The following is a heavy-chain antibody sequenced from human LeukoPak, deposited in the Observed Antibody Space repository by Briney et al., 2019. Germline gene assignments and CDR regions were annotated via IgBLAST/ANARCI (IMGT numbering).Heavy chain of an antibody. Sequence: SETLSLTCAVYGGSFSGYYWSWIRQPPGKGLEWIGEINHSGSTNYNPSLKSRVTISVDTSKNQFSLKLSSVTAADTAVYYCASGLLWFGDNDYWGQGTLVTVSS. CDR1: GGSFSGYY. V-gene: IGHV4-34*01. CDR3: ASGLLWFGDNDY. D-gene: IGHD3-10*01. CDR2: INHSGST. J-gene: IGHJ4*02.